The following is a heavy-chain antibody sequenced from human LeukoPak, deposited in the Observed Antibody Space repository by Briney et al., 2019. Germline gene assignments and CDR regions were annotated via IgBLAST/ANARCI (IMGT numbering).Heavy chain of an antibody. CDR2: IGTAGDT. CDR1: GFTFSSYD. J-gene: IGHJ3*02. V-gene: IGHV3-13*01. D-gene: IGHD2-15*01. Sequence: PGGSLRLSCAASGFTFSSYDMHWVRQATGKGLELVSAIGTAGDTYYPGSVKGRFTISRENAKNSLYLQMNSLRAGDTAVYYCARGGVVGAFDIWGQGTMVTVSS. CDR3: ARGGVVGAFDI.